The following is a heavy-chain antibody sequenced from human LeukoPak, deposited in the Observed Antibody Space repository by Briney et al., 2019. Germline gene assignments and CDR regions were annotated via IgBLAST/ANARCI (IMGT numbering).Heavy chain of an antibody. V-gene: IGHV4-39*01. J-gene: IGHJ5*01. CDR3: ARQDDGDFSDPNWFDP. CDR2: ISYGGNT. D-gene: IGHD4-17*01. Sequence: SETLSLTCVVSGGPISTRGSYWGWIRQSPEKGLEWIGSISYGGNTFYNPSLKTRITIFLDASKNHFFLSLSSMTAADTAIYYCARQDDGDFSDPNWFDPWGQGTLVTVSS. CDR1: GGPISTRGSY.